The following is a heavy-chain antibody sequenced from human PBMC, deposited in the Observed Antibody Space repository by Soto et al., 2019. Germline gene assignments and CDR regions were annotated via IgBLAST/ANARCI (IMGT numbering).Heavy chain of an antibody. D-gene: IGHD3-10*01. J-gene: IGHJ4*02. Sequence: PGGSLRLSCAASGFSFSSAWMSWVRQTPEKGLEWVGRIKSKSDGGTTDYAAPVKGRFTISRDDSENTLYLQMNSLKTEDTAVYYCSTGRFYRPVDHWSQGTLVTVSS. CDR2: IKSKSDGGTT. CDR1: GFSFSSAW. CDR3: STGRFYRPVDH. V-gene: IGHV3-15*01.